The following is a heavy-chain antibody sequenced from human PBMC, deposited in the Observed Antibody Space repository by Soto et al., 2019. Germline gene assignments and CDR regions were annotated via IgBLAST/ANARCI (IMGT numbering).Heavy chain of an antibody. CDR2: TSDDGDIQ. V-gene: IGHV3-30-3*01. CDR3: ARAVDAAMDPLDY. D-gene: IGHD5-18*01. J-gene: IGHJ4*02. CDR1: GFDFRKYA. Sequence: GGSLRISCAASGFDFRKYAMHWVRQSPGKGPEWVAITSDDGDIQYYADSVKGRFTISRDNSKNTLYLQMTTLRSEDAAVYFCARAVDAAMDPLDYWGQGTLVTVSS.